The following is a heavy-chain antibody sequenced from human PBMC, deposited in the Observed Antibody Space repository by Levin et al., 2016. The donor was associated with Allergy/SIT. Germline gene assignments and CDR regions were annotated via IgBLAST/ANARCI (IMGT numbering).Heavy chain of an antibody. CDR3: GRDHEGPTQVDY. CDR2: INTVGTKT. CDR1: GFPVRNHW. J-gene: IGHJ4*02. V-gene: IGHV3-74*01. Sequence: GESLKISCAASGFPVRNHWMHWVRHVPGKGLEWVSDINTVGTKTHYADSVKGRLTISRDNAKNTVYLQMNSLRAEDTAVYYCGRDHEGPTQVDYWGQGTLVTVSS.